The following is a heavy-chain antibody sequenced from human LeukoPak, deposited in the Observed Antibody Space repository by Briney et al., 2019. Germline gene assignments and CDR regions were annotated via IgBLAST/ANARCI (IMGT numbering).Heavy chain of an antibody. CDR1: GGSISSYY. CDR3: ARETPPLWFGEP. V-gene: IGHV4-4*07. D-gene: IGHD3-10*01. Sequence: SETLSLTCTVSGGSISSYYWSWIRQPAGKGLEWIGRIYTSGSTNYNPSLKSRVTMSADTSKNQFSLKLSSVTAADTAVYYCARETPPLWFGEPWGQGTLVTVSS. CDR2: IYTSGST. J-gene: IGHJ4*02.